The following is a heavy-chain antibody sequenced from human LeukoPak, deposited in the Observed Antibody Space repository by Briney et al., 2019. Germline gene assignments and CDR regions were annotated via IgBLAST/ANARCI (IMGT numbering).Heavy chain of an antibody. V-gene: IGHV4-61*02. CDR2: IYTSGST. J-gene: IGHJ3*02. CDR3: ARSKAVVGSWYATGEGAFDI. D-gene: IGHD6-13*01. CDR1: GGSISRGSYY. Sequence: SQTLSLTCTVSGGSISRGSYYWSWIRQPAGNGLEWIGRIYTSGSTNYNPSLKSRVTISVDTSKNQFSLKLSSVTAADTAVYYCARSKAVVGSWYATGEGAFDIWGQGTMVTVSS.